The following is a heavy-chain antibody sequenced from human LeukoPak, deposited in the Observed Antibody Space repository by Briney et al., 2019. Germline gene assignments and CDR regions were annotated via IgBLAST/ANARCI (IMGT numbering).Heavy chain of an antibody. CDR3: ARGKVDFAF. J-gene: IGHJ4*02. CDR1: GFTFSIHW. CDR2: IQQDGDEK. V-gene: IGHV3-7*01. D-gene: IGHD3-9*01. Sequence: QPGGSLRLSRAASGFTFSIHWMSWVRRAPGKGLEWVANIQQDGDEKYYVDSVKGRFTISRDNAKNSVYLQMNSLRAEDTAVYYCARGKVDFAFWGQGTLVTVSS.